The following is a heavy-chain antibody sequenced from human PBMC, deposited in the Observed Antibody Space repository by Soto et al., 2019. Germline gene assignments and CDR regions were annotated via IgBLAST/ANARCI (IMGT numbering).Heavy chain of an antibody. Sequence: GASVKVSCKAPGYTFTSYALHWVRQAPGQRLEWMGWINAGNGNTKYSQNFQGRVTITADTSTSTAYMELSSLRSEDTAVYFCARTSKDVLGYCSGASCSHFDSWGQGTPVTVSS. CDR1: GYTFTSYA. CDR2: INAGNGNT. V-gene: IGHV1-3*01. J-gene: IGHJ4*02. CDR3: ARTSKDVLGYCSGASCSHFDS. D-gene: IGHD2-15*01.